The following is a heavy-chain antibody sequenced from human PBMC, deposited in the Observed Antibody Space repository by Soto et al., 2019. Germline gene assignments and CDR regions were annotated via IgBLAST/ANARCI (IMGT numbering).Heavy chain of an antibody. CDR3: AKDRVGTTAPRDFDY. Sequence: EVQLLESGGGLVQPGGSLRLSCEASGFTFRSYVMSWVRQAPGKGLEWVSTISGSGSNTYYADSVEDRFTISRDNSRNTLDLQMNSLRVEDTAVYYCAKDRVGTTAPRDFDYWGQGTLVTVSS. J-gene: IGHJ4*02. CDR1: GFTFRSYV. CDR2: ISGSGSNT. D-gene: IGHD1-26*01. V-gene: IGHV3-23*01.